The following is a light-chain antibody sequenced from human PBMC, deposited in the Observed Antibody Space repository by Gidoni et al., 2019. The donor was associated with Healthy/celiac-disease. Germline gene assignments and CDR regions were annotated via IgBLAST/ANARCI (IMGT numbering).Light chain of an antibody. CDR3: QQYGSSRELT. CDR2: CAS. Sequence: EIVLTQSPGTLSLSPGERATISCRASQSVSSSYLAWYQQKPGQAPRLLLYCASSRATGIPDRCSGSGSGRDFTLTISRLESEDFAVYYCQQYGSSRELTFGGGTKVEIK. CDR1: QSVSSSY. J-gene: IGKJ4*01. V-gene: IGKV3-20*01.